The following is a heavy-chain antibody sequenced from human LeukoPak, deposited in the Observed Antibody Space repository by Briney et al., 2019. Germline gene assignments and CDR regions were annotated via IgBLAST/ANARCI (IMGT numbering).Heavy chain of an antibody. CDR3: ASGYCSGGSCYSFERYFDY. Sequence: SVKVSCKASGGTFSSYAISWVRQAPGQGLEWMGGIIPIFGTANYAQKFQGRVTITGDESTSTAYMELSSLRSEDTAVYYCASGYCSGGSCYSFERYFDYWGQGTLVTVSS. D-gene: IGHD2-15*01. J-gene: IGHJ4*02. CDR1: GGTFSSYA. CDR2: IIPIFGTA. V-gene: IGHV1-69*13.